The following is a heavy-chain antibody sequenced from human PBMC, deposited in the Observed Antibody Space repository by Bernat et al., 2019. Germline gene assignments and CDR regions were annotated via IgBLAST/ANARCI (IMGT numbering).Heavy chain of an antibody. D-gene: IGHD3-10*01. CDR3: VRDSRITMVRGAQYYGMDV. J-gene: IGHJ6*02. CDR2: ISAYNGNT. CDR1: GYTFTSYG. V-gene: IGHV1-18*01. Sequence: QVQLVQSGAEVKKPGASVKVSCKASGYTFTSYGISWVRQAPGQGLEWMGWISAYNGNTNYAQKLQGRVTMTTDTSTSTAYMELRSLRSDDTAVYYCVRDSRITMVRGAQYYGMDVWGQGTTVTVSS.